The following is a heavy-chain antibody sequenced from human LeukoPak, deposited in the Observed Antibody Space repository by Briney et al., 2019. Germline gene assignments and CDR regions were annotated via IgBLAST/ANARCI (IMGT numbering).Heavy chain of an antibody. J-gene: IGHJ6*03. D-gene: IGHD2-21*02. CDR2: IYSSETT. Sequence: SETLSLTCSVSGASITSDYWSWIRQPPGKGLEWIGNIYSSETTKYNPSLRSRATISGDTSKNQFSLKLSSVTAADTAVYYCARHFPNCGGACPYYYMDVWGKGTTVTVSS. CDR1: GASITSDY. CDR3: ARHFPNCGGACPYYYMDV. V-gene: IGHV4-4*09.